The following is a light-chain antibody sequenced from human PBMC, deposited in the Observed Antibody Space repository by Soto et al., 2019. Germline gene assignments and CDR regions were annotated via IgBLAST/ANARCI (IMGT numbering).Light chain of an antibody. J-gene: IGLJ2*01. Sequence: SYELAQPPSVSVAPGQTARITCGGNNIGSKSVHWYQQKAGQAPVLVVHDDSDRPSGIPERFSGSNSGNTATLTISRVEAGDEAGYYCQVWDSFTDHVVFAGGTKLTVL. CDR3: QVWDSFTDHVV. V-gene: IGLV3-21*02. CDR1: NIGSKS. CDR2: DDS.